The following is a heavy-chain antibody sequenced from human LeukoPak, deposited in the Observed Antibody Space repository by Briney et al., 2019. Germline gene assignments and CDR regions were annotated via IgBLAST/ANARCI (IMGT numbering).Heavy chain of an antibody. CDR3: AKGSRAQGYYFDY. D-gene: IGHD3-10*01. CDR1: GYTFTSYD. V-gene: IGHV1-8*01. Sequence: ASVKVSCKASGYTFTSYDINWVRQATGQGLEWMGWMNPNSGNTGYAQKFQGRVTMTRNTSISTAYMELSSLRSEDTAIYYCAKGSRAQGYYFDYWGQGTLITVSS. CDR2: MNPNSGNT. J-gene: IGHJ4*02.